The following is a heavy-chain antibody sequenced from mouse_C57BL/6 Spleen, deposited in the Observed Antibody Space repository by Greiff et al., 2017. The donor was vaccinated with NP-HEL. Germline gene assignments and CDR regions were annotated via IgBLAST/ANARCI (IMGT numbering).Heavy chain of an antibody. Sequence: VQLQQSGAELVRPGASVKLSCKASGYTFTDYYINWVKQRPGQGLEWIARIYPGSGNTYYNEKFKGKATLTAEKSSSTAYMQLSSLTSEDSAVYFCARKGYYYGPYYYAMDYWGQGTSVTVSS. J-gene: IGHJ4*01. CDR1: GYTFTDYY. CDR3: ARKGYYYGPYYYAMDY. V-gene: IGHV1-76*01. D-gene: IGHD1-1*01. CDR2: IYPGSGNT.